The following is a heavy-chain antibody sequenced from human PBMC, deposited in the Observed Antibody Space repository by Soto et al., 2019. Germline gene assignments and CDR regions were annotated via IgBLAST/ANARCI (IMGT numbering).Heavy chain of an antibody. CDR3: ARTRNGVGMDV. V-gene: IGHV4-34*01. D-gene: IGHD1-1*01. J-gene: IGHJ6*02. Sequence: QLQLQQWGAGLLKPSETLSLTCAVYGGSFSGYYWSWIRQPPGKGLEWIGEINHSGSTNYNPALKSRGTISVDTSKNQLSLKLSSVIAADTAVYYCARTRNGVGMDVWGQGTTVTVSS. CDR1: GGSFSGYY. CDR2: INHSGST.